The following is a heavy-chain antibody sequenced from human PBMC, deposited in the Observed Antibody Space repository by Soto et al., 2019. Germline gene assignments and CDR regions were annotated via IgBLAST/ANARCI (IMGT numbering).Heavy chain of an antibody. CDR2: IIPIFGTA. Sequence: ASVKVSCKASGGTFSSYAISWVRQAPGQGLEWMGGIIPIFGTANYAQKFQGRVTITADESTSTAYMELSSLRSEDTAVYYLVVAATRGGAFDIWGRGTMVTVSS. J-gene: IGHJ3*02. V-gene: IGHV1-69*13. D-gene: IGHD2-15*01. CDR1: GGTFSSYA. CDR3: VVAATRGGAFDI.